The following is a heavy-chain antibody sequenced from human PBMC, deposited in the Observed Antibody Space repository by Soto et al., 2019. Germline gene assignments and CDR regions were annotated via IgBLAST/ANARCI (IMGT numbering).Heavy chain of an antibody. CDR3: ATRTDYYYGSGSLGGMDV. V-gene: IGHV4-31*03. J-gene: IGHJ6*02. CDR1: GGSISSGSYY. D-gene: IGHD3-10*01. Sequence: QVQLQESGPGLVKPSQTLSLTCTVSGGSISSGSYYWSWIRQLPGKGLEWIRYIFYSGSTYYNPSLKSRVTISVDTSKNQCSLKLNSVTAADTAVYYCATRTDYYYGSGSLGGMDVWGQGTTVTVSS. CDR2: IFYSGST.